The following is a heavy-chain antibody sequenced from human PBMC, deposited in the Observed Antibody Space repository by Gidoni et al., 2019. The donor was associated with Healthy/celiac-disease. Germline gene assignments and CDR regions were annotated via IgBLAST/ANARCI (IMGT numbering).Heavy chain of an antibody. J-gene: IGHJ2*01. D-gene: IGHD3-16*01. CDR1: GGSFSGYY. CDR2: INHSGST. Sequence: QVQLQPWGAGLLKPSETLSLTCAVYGGSFSGYYWSWIRQPPGKGLEWIGEINHSGSTNYNPSLKSRVTISVDTSENQFSLKLSSVTTADTAVYYCARGRSRFEIRPANWYFDLWGRGTLVTVSS. V-gene: IGHV4-34*01. CDR3: ARGRSRFEIRPANWYFDL.